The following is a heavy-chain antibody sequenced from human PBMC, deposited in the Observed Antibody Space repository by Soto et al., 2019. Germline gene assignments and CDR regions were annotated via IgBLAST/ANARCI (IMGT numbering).Heavy chain of an antibody. CDR1: GGSISSSSYY. J-gene: IGHJ4*02. CDR2: IYYSGST. V-gene: IGHV4-39*01. Sequence: PSETLSLTCTVSGGSISSSSYYWGWIRQPPGKGLEWIGSIYYSGSTYYNPSLKSRVTISVDTSKNQFSLKLSSVTAADTAVYYCARLPSSGYSTLDYWGQGTLVTVSS. D-gene: IGHD3-22*01. CDR3: ARLPSSGYSTLDY.